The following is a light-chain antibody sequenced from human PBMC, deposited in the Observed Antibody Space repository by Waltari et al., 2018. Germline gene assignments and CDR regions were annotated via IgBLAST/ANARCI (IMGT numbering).Light chain of an antibody. CDR3: QVWDGRSGHPVV. J-gene: IGLJ1*01. Sequence: SYVLTHPPSVSVAPGKTATIPCGANNIGSTSFHWYQHKPGQAPVLVIFYDSDRPSGIPERFSGSNSGNTATLTITRVEAGDEADYYCQVWDGRSGHPVVFGTGTKVTVL. CDR1: NIGSTS. CDR2: YDS. V-gene: IGLV3-21*04.